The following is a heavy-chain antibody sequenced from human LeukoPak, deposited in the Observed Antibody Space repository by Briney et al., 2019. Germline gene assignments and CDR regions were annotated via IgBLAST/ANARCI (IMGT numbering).Heavy chain of an antibody. CDR3: AREDRSYYYDSSGLSAY. V-gene: IGHV3-21*01. CDR2: ISSSSSYI. D-gene: IGHD3-22*01. CDR1: GFTFSSYS. J-gene: IGHJ4*02. Sequence: GGSLRLSCAASGFTFSSYSMNWVRQAPGKGLEWVSSISSSSSYIYYADPVKGRFTISRDNAKNSLYLQMNSLRAEDTAVYYCAREDRSYYYDSSGLSAYWGQGTLVTVSS.